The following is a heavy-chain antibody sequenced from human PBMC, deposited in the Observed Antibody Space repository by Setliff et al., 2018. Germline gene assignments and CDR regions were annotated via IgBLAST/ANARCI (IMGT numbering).Heavy chain of an antibody. CDR3: ARDPLTTNRRRAFDI. V-gene: IGHV4-31*11. CDR1: GYSISSGGYY. CDR2: IYYSGST. Sequence: SETLSLTCAVSGYSISSGGYYWSWIRQHPGKGLEWIGYIYYSGSTYYNPSLKSRVTISVDTSKNRFSLKLSSVAAADTAVYYCARDPLTTNRRRAFDIWGQGTMVTVS. J-gene: IGHJ3*02. D-gene: IGHD4-17*01.